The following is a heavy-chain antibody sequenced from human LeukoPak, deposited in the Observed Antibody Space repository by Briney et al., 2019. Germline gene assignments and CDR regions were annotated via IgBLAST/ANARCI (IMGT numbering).Heavy chain of an antibody. CDR2: INARGDT. J-gene: IGHJ5*02. D-gene: IGHD2-2*01. CDR1: GWSFNDYY. Sequence: SETLSLTCAVYGWSFNDYYWNWIRQPPGKGLEWIGEINARGDTNFNPSLKSRVTISVDTSKSQFSLRLTSMIAADTAVYYCARGQVPAARGYNWFDPWGRGTLVTVSS. CDR3: ARGQVPAARGYNWFDP. V-gene: IGHV4-34*01.